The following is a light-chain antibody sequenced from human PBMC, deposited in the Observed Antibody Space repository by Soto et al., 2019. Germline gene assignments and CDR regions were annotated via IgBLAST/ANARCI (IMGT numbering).Light chain of an antibody. Sequence: QSVLTQPHSASGTPGQRVTSSCSGSSSNIGTSSVHWFQQLPGTAPKLLISTTNQRPSGVPERFSGSKSGTSASLAISGLQSEDEADYYCAAWDDRLNGHVFGTGTKVTVL. CDR2: TTN. V-gene: IGLV1-44*01. CDR1: SSNIGTSS. J-gene: IGLJ1*01. CDR3: AAWDDRLNGHV.